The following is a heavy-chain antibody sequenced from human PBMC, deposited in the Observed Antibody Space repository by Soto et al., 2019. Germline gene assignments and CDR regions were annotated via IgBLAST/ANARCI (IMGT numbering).Heavy chain of an antibody. CDR3: AREVPLGSMAGPF. D-gene: IGHD6-19*01. CDR1: GDTFTSYS. V-gene: IGHV1-69*01. J-gene: IGHJ1*01. CDR2: IIPIFGTP. Sequence: QVQLVQSGAEVKEPGSSVKVSCKVSGDTFTSYSINWVRQAPGQGLEWMGGIIPIFGTPTYALKFQGRVTITADDSTSTAYMELSSLSSDDTAVYYCAREVPLGSMAGPFWGQGTLVTVSS.